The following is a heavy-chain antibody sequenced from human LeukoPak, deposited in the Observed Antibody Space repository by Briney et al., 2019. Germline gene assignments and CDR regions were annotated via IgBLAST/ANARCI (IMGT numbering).Heavy chain of an antibody. Sequence: ASVKVSCKASGYTFTGYYMHWVRQAPGQGLEWMGYIYPNSGATKYAQKFQGRVRMTRDTSISTAYMELSGLGSDDTAVYYCGTLLSNGPFDYWGQGSLVTVSS. CDR2: IYPNSGAT. V-gene: IGHV1-2*02. CDR3: GTLLSNGPFDY. CDR1: GYTFTGYY. J-gene: IGHJ4*02.